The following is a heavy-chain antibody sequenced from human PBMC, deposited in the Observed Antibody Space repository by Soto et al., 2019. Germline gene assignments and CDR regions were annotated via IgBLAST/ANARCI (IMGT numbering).Heavy chain of an antibody. Sequence: ASETLSLTCTFSVGSIISSSYYWGWIRQPPGKGLEWIGSIYYSGSTYYNPSLKSRVTISVDTSKNQFSLKLSSVTAADTAVYYCAKYDFWSGYSLDYWGQGTLVTVSS. V-gene: IGHV4-39*01. J-gene: IGHJ4*02. D-gene: IGHD3-3*01. CDR2: IYYSGST. CDR1: VGSIISSSYY. CDR3: AKYDFWSGYSLDY.